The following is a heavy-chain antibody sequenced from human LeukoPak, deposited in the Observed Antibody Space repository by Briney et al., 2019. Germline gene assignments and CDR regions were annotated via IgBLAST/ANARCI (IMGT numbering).Heavy chain of an antibody. CDR1: GFTVSSTY. CDR3: AKTLGEFTSAFDI. CDR2: IYSSTST. Sequence: GRSLRLSCAASGFTVSSTYMAWVRQAPGKGLEWVSIIYSSTSTYYADSVKGRFTLSRDNYKNTLYLQMNSLRAEDTAVYYCAKTLGEFTSAFDIWGQGTMVTVSS. J-gene: IGHJ3*02. V-gene: IGHV3-53*01. D-gene: IGHD3-3*01.